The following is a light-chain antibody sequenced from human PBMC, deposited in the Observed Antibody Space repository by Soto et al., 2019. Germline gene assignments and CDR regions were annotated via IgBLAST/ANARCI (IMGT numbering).Light chain of an antibody. Sequence: EVVLAQSPATLSLSPGDKATLSCRANESVSTYLAWYKQKPGQSPRLLIYDTSKRATGIPARFSGSGLGTDLTLTIVSLEPEDFVFYYCQQRSSWPLTFGGGTKVDIK. CDR3: QQRSSWPLT. CDR2: DTS. J-gene: IGKJ4*01. CDR1: ESVSTY. V-gene: IGKV3-11*01.